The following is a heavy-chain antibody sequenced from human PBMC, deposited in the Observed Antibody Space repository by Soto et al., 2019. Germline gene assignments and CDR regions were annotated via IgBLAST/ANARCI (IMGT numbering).Heavy chain of an antibody. Sequence: QVQLVQSGAEEKKPGASVKVSCKASGYTFSSYAMDWVRQAPGQRLEWMGWINAGNGNTKYSQKFQGRVTISRDTSASTAYMELSSLRSEYTAVYYCARDLGWLQFDYWGQGTLVTVSS. V-gene: IGHV1-3*05. J-gene: IGHJ4*02. D-gene: IGHD5-12*01. CDR3: ARDLGWLQFDY. CDR1: GYTFSSYA. CDR2: INAGNGNT.